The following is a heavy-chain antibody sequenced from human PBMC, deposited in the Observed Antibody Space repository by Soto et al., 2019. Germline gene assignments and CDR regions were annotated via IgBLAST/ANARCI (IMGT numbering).Heavy chain of an antibody. J-gene: IGHJ4*02. D-gene: IGHD1-7*01. Sequence: SETLSLTCAVECGSFNDLYWGRIRQPPGKGLEWIGSIYCSGSTYYNPSLKSRVTISVDTSKNQFSLKLSSVTAADTAVYYCARQQTGTTATGFDYWGQGTLVTVSS. V-gene: IGHV4-39*01. CDR2: IYCSGST. CDR3: ARQQTGTTATGFDY. CDR1: CGSFNDLY.